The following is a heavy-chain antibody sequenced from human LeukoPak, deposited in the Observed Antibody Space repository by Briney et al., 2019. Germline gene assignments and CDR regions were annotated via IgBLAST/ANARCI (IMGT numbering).Heavy chain of an antibody. CDR2: IKHDGSDK. V-gene: IGHV3-7*05. D-gene: IGHD1-26*01. CDR3: ARKMNIVGAQGWGYGLDV. J-gene: IGHJ6*02. CDR1: GFTLSTYW. Sequence: GGSLRLSCAASGFTLSTYWMSWVRQAPGKGLEWVANIKHDGSDKKYVDSVKGRFTISRDNAKRSLYLQMNSLRAEDTAVYYCARKMNIVGAQGWGYGLDVWGHGTTVTVSS.